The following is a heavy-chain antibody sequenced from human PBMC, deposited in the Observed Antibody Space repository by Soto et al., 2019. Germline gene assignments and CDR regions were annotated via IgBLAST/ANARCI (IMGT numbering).Heavy chain of an antibody. D-gene: IGHD3-22*01. CDR2: IKQDGSEK. CDR3: ARDFQLYYYDSSGYLDY. V-gene: IGHV3-7*05. CDR1: GFTFSSYW. Sequence: EVQLLESGGGLVQPGGSLRLSCAASGFTFSSYWMSWVRQAPGKGLEWVANIKQDGSEKYYVDSVKGRFTISRDNAKNSLYLQMNSLRAEDTAVYYCARDFQLYYYDSSGYLDYWGQGTLVTVSS. J-gene: IGHJ4*02.